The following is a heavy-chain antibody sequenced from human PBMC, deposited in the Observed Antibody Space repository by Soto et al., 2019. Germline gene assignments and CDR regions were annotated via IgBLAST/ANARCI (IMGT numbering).Heavy chain of an antibody. Sequence: SETLSLTRTVSGGSISTYYWTWIRQPPGKGLEWIGYISYSGSTNYNPSLKSRLTISLNTSKKHFSLKLSSVTAADTAVYYCARGTRATQYYYYFYGMDVWGQGTTVTVSS. V-gene: IGHV4-59*01. CDR1: GGSISTYY. CDR2: ISYSGST. J-gene: IGHJ6*02. CDR3: ARGTRATQYYYYFYGMDV.